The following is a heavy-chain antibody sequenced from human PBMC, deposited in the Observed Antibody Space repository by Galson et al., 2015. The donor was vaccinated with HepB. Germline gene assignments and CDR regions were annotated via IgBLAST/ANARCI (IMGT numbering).Heavy chain of an antibody. Sequence: ALVKPTQTLTLTCTFSGFSLSTSGVGVGWIRRPPGKALEWLARIDWDDDKYYNTSLKTRLTISKDTSKNQVVLTMTNMDPVDTATYYCARARGYCVSTSCYSGAFDIWGQGTMVTVSS. CDR3: ARARGYCVSTSCYSGAFDI. D-gene: IGHD2-2*02. J-gene: IGHJ3*02. CDR1: GFSLSTSGVG. V-gene: IGHV2-70*11. CDR2: IDWDDDK.